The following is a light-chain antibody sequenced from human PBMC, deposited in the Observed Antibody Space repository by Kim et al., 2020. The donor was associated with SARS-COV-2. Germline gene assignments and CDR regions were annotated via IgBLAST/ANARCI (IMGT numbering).Light chain of an antibody. Sequence: QSALTQPASVSGSPGQSITISCTGTTDDIGRYNLVSWYQQDPGKAPKLIIYEVNKRPSGIYQRFSGSKSGNPASLTISGLQAEDGADYYCCSYPGSSPGVIFGGGTQLTVL. CDR2: EVN. CDR3: CSYPGSSPGVI. CDR1: TDDIGRYNL. V-gene: IGLV2-23*02. J-gene: IGLJ2*01.